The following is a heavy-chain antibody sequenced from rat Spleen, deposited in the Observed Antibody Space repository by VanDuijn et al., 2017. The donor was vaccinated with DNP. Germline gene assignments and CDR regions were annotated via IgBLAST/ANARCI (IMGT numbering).Heavy chain of an antibody. D-gene: IGHD1-11*01. CDR3: ARSPAGRFNGWLAY. Sequence: QVQLKESGPGLVQPSQTLSLTCTVSGFSLTNHHVHWVRQPSGQGLEWMGVVWIGGTTHISSIFKSRVSISRDTSKSQVLLKMNSLQTADTAMYFCARSPAGRFNGWLAYWGQGVMVTVSS. J-gene: IGHJ2*01. V-gene: IGHV2-32*01. CDR1: GFSLTNHH. CDR2: VWIGGTT.